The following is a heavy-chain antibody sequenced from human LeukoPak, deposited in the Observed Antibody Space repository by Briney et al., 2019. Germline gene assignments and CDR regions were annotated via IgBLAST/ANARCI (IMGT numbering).Heavy chain of an antibody. CDR3: AKGSTKLRYFDWLPPLYGMDV. V-gene: IGHV3-30*18. J-gene: IGHJ6*02. CDR2: ISYDGSNK. CDR1: GFTFSSYG. Sequence: GRSLRLSCAASGFTFSSYGMHWVRQAPGKGLEWVAVISYDGSNKYYADSVKGRFTISRDNSKNTLYLQMNSLRAEDTAVYYCAKGSTKLRYFDWLPPLYGMDVWGQGTTVTVSS. D-gene: IGHD3-9*01.